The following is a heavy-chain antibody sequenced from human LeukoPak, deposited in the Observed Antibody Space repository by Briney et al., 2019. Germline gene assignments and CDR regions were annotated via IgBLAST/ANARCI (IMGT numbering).Heavy chain of an antibody. CDR2: INPNSGGT. CDR1: GYTFTGYY. D-gene: IGHD2-8*01. Sequence: SVKVSCKASGYTFTGYYIHWVRQAPGQGLEWMGWINPNSGGTNYAQKFQGRVNMNRATSLSTAYMELSRLRSDDTAVYYCASFVGYCTNGVCPWGQGTLVTVSS. J-gene: IGHJ5*02. V-gene: IGHV1-2*02. CDR3: ASFVGYCTNGVCP.